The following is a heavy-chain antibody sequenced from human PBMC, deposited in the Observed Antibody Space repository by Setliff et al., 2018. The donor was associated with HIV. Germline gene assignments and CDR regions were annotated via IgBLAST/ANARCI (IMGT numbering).Heavy chain of an antibody. J-gene: IGHJ5*02. CDR2: ILDGRVT. V-gene: IGHV4-39*01. Sequence: TVSGDSITSGHFYWGWIRQAPGKGLEWIGNILDGRVTFFNPSLRGRVTISVDASKNQVSLNLRSVTAADSAVYHCARPHSGRGGGAYFDPWGQGILVTVSS. CDR3: ARPHSGRGGGAYFDP. D-gene: IGHD6-19*01. CDR1: GDSITSGHFY.